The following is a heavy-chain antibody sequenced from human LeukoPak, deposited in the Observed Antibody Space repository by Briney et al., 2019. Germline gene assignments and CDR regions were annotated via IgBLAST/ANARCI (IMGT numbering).Heavy chain of an antibody. Sequence: PSETLSLTCTVSGGSINSYYWSWIRQPPGKGLEWIGSIYYSGSTYYNPSLKSRVTISVDTSKNQFSLKLSSVTAADTAVYYCARQVTVGSFFDYWGQGTLVTVSS. V-gene: IGHV4-39*01. CDR3: ARQVTVGSFFDY. CDR2: IYYSGST. J-gene: IGHJ4*02. D-gene: IGHD2-21*02. CDR1: GGSINSYY.